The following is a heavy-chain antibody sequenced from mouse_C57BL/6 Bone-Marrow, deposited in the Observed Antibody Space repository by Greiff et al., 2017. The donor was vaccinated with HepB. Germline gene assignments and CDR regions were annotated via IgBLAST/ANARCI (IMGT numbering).Heavy chain of an antibody. Sequence: VQLQQSGAELVKPGASVKMSCKASGYTFTSYWITWVKQRPGQGLEWIGDIYPGSGSTNYNEKFKSKATLTVDTSSSTSYMKLSSLTSEDSAVYYFANYGNYVWYFDVWGTGTTVTVSS. V-gene: IGHV1-55*01. D-gene: IGHD2-1*01. J-gene: IGHJ1*03. CDR1: GYTFTSYW. CDR2: IYPGSGST. CDR3: ANYGNYVWYFDV.